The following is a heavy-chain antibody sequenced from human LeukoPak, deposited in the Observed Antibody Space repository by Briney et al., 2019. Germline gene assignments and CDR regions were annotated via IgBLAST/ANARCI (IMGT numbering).Heavy chain of an antibody. CDR2: IYTSGST. CDR3: AREGGDIVVVVALQEYYFDY. V-gene: IGHV4-4*07. Sequence: SETLSLTCTVSGGPISSYYWSWIRQPAGKGLEWIGRIYTSGSTNYNPSLKSRVTMSVDTSKNQFSLKLSSVTAADTAVYYCAREGGDIVVVVALQEYYFDYWGQGTLVTVSS. CDR1: GGPISSYY. D-gene: IGHD2-15*01. J-gene: IGHJ4*02.